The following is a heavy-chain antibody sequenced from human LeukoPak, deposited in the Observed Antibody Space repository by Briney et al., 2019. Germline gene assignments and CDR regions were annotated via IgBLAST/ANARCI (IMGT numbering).Heavy chain of an antibody. V-gene: IGHV4-34*01. CDR2: INHSGST. Sequence: GSLRLSCAASGFTFSSYWMSWVRQAPGKGLEWIGEINHSGSTNYNPSLKSRVTISVDTSKNQFSLKLSSVTAADTAVYYCARAGYRSGGSCYNVSYYFDYWGQGTLVTVSS. CDR1: GFTFSSYW. CDR3: ARAGYRSGGSCYNVSYYFDY. D-gene: IGHD2-15*01. J-gene: IGHJ4*02.